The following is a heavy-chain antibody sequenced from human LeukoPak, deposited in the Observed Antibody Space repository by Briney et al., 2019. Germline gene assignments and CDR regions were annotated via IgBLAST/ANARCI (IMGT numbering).Heavy chain of an antibody. Sequence: APVKVSCKASGGTFISYAISWVRQAPGQGLEWMGGIIPIFGTANYAQKFQGRVTITADESTSTAYMELSSLRSEDTAVYYCAREIYDSSGYELYYYYGMDVWGQGTTVTVSS. CDR1: GGTFISYA. D-gene: IGHD3-22*01. CDR2: IIPIFGTA. CDR3: AREIYDSSGYELYYYYGMDV. V-gene: IGHV1-69*01. J-gene: IGHJ6*02.